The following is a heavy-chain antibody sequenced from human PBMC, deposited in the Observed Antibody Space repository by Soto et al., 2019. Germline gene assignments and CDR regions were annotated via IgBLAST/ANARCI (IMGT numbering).Heavy chain of an antibody. D-gene: IGHD3-16*01. CDR3: AQCVLGGNYYYGMDV. V-gene: IGHV1-69*12. Sequence: QVQLVQSGAEVKKPGSSVKVSCKASGGTFSSYAINWVRQAPGQGLEWMGGIIPIFATADYAQKFQGRVTITAGESTSTAYMELSSLRSEDTAVYYCAQCVLGGNYYYGMDVWGQGTTVTVSS. CDR1: GGTFSSYA. CDR2: IIPIFATA. J-gene: IGHJ6*02.